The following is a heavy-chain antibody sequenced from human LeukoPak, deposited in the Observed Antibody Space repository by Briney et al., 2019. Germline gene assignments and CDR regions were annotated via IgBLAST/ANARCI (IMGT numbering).Heavy chain of an antibody. Sequence: PGGSLRLSCAASGFTVSSNYMSWVRQAPGKGLEWVSVIYSGGSTYYADSVKGRFTISRGNSKNTLYLQMNSLRAEDTAVYYCARSSSLNWFDPWGQGTLVTVSS. CDR2: IYSGGST. D-gene: IGHD6-13*01. V-gene: IGHV3-66*01. CDR1: GFTVSSNY. CDR3: ARSSSLNWFDP. J-gene: IGHJ5*02.